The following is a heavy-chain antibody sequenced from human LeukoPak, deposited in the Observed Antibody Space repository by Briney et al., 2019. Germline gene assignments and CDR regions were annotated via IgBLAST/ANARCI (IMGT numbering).Heavy chain of an antibody. D-gene: IGHD2-8*01. Sequence: ASVKVSCKASGYTFTGYYMHWVRQAPGQGLEWMGRINPNSGGTNYAQKFQGRVTMTRDTSISTAYMELSRLRSDDTAVYYCAREYCTNGVCYTVGRFDPWGQGTLVTVSS. CDR3: AREYCTNGVCYTVGRFDP. CDR1: GYTFTGYY. V-gene: IGHV1-2*06. CDR2: INPNSGGT. J-gene: IGHJ5*02.